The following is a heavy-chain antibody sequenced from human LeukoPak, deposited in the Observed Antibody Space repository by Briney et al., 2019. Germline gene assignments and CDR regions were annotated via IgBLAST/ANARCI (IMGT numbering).Heavy chain of an antibody. Sequence: PGGSLRLSCAASGFTFSSYWMSWARQAPGKGLEWVANIKQDGSEKYYVDSVKGRFTISRDNAKNSLYLQMNSLRAEDTAVYYCAQPLVPVYYYGMDVWGQGTTVTVSS. V-gene: IGHV3-7*01. CDR1: GFTFSSYW. J-gene: IGHJ6*02. CDR2: IKQDGSEK. D-gene: IGHD6-13*01. CDR3: AQPLVPVYYYGMDV.